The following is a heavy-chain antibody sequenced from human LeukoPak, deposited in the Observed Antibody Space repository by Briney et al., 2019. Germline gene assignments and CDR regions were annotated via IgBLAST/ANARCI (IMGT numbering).Heavy chain of an antibody. CDR3: ARDVTYYYDSSGYPY. CDR1: GYTFTSYD. J-gene: IGHJ4*02. V-gene: IGHV1-69*04. CDR2: IIPILGIA. Sequence: SVKVSCKASGYTFTSYDINWVRQATGQGLEWMGRIIPILGIANYAQKFQGRVTITADKSTSTAYMELSSLRSEDTAVYYCARDVTYYYDSSGYPYWGQGTLVTVSS. D-gene: IGHD3-22*01.